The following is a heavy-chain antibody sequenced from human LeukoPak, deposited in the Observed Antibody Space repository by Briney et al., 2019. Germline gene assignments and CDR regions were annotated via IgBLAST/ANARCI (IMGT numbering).Heavy chain of an antibody. V-gene: IGHV3-7*01. CDR2: IKQDGSVK. Sequence: GGSLRLSCVASGFTFSDYWMSWVRQTPGKGLEWVANIKQDGSVKYYVDSVKGRFTISRDNARNSLYLQMDSLGAEDTAVYYCARKGLPDYWGQGTLVTVSS. CDR3: ARKGLPDY. CDR1: GFTFSDYW. J-gene: IGHJ4*02.